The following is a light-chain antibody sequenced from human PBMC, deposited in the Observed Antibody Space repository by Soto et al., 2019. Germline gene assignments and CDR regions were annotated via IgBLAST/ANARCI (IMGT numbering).Light chain of an antibody. CDR1: SGGIADNY. V-gene: IGLV6-57*04. CDR3: QSYDSSTHARV. J-gene: IGLJ3*02. Sequence: NFMLTQPHSVSESPGKTVTISCTRTSGGIADNYVQWYQQRPGSAPTIVISEDNQRPSGVPARFSGSIDTASHSASLTVSGLKTEDEADYYCQSYDSSTHARVCGGGTKRTVL. CDR2: EDN.